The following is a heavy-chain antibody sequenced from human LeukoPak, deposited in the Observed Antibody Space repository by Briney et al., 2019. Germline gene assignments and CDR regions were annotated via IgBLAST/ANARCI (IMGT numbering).Heavy chain of an antibody. CDR1: GYSFTSYW. D-gene: IGHD3-22*01. CDR2: IYTGDSDT. J-gene: IGHJ3*02. Sequence: GASLKISCKGPGYSFTSYWIGWVRQMPGKGLEWMGIIYTGDSDTRYSPSFQGQVTISADKSISTAYLQWSSLKPSDTAMYYCARRYEDSSGYSGRVHAFDIWGEGTTVTVSS. CDR3: ARRYEDSSGYSGRVHAFDI. V-gene: IGHV5-51*01.